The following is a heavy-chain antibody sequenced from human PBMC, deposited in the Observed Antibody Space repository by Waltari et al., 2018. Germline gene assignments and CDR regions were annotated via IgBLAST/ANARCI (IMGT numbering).Heavy chain of an antibody. V-gene: IGHV3-11*04. CDR3: ATWGHIYGSGFDY. Sequence: QVLLVQSGGGLVKPGGSLRLSCADSEFTFGDYDMSWFRQAPGKGLEWVSDISSSGSSMNYADSVKGRFTISRDNAKNSLYLQMNSLRAEDTAVYYCATWGHIYGSGFDYWGQGSLVTVSS. J-gene: IGHJ4*02. CDR2: ISSSGSSM. CDR1: EFTFGDYD. D-gene: IGHD3-10*01.